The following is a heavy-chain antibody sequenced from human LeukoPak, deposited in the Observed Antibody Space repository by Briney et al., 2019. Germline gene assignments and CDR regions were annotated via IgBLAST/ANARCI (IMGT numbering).Heavy chain of an antibody. V-gene: IGHV3-23*01. J-gene: IGHJ6*02. CDR3: ANTPLVTGGHYYGMDV. D-gene: IGHD7-27*01. CDR2: ISGSGGST. CDR1: GCTFSSYA. Sequence: GGSLRLSCAASGCTFSSYAMSWVRQAPGAGLEWVSAISGSGGSTYYADSVKGRFTISRDNSKNTLYLQMNSLRAEDTAVYYCANTPLVTGGHYYGMDVWGQGTTVTVSS.